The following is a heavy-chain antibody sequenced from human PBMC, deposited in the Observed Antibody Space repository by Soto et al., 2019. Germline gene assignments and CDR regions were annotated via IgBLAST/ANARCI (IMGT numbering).Heavy chain of an antibody. Sequence: SETLSLTGAVYGGSFSGYYWSWIRQPRGKGLEWIGEINHSGSTNYNPSLKSRVTISVDTSKNQFSLKLSSVTAADTAVYYCARTRVWSGYDYYYYYGMDVWGQGTTVTVSS. CDR1: GGSFSGYY. CDR3: ARTRVWSGYDYYYYYGMDV. J-gene: IGHJ6*02. CDR2: INHSGST. V-gene: IGHV4-34*01. D-gene: IGHD5-12*01.